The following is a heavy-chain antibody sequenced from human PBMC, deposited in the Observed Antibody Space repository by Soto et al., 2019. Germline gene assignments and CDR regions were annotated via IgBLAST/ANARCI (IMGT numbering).Heavy chain of an antibody. J-gene: IGHJ4*02. Sequence: SETLSLTCTVSGGSISSYYWSWIRQPPGKGLEWIGYIYYSGSTNYNPSLKSRVTISVDTFKNQFSLKLSSVTAADTAVYYCARDAPVAGSPFDYWGQGTLVTVSS. D-gene: IGHD6-19*01. CDR1: GGSISSYY. CDR3: ARDAPVAGSPFDY. CDR2: IYYSGST. V-gene: IGHV4-59*01.